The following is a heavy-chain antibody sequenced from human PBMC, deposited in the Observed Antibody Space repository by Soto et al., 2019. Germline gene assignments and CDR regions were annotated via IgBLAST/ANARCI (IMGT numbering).Heavy chain of an antibody. V-gene: IGHV1-2*04. D-gene: IGHD3-3*01. J-gene: IGHJ4*02. CDR3: ARAISDDFWSAYSTNYFDS. Sequence: ASVKVSCKASGYTFTGYYMHWVRQAPGQGLEWMGWINPNSGGTNYAQKFQGWVTMTRDTSISTAYMELSRLRSDDTAVYYCARAISDDFWSAYSTNYFDSWGQGTLVTAPQ. CDR2: INPNSGGT. CDR1: GYTFTGYY.